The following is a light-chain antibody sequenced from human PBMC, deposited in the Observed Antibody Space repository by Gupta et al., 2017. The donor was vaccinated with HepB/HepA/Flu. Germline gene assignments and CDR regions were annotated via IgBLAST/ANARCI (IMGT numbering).Light chain of an antibody. CDR1: SSNRWMDF. V-gene: IGLV1-51*01. CDR2: DIN. CDR3: GTWANRMNAVV. J-gene: IGLJ2*01. Sequence: QSVLTQPPSVSASPGQKVTIACSGSSSNRWMDFVSWYQQVPGKAPKLLIYDINKRPSGITDRLSGSKSGKSDSLGIDGRQTGDEAEYYCGTWANRMNAVVFGGGNKLTVL.